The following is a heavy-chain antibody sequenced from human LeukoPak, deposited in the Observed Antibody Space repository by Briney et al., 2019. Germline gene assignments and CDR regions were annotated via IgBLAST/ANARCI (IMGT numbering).Heavy chain of an antibody. D-gene: IGHD6-13*01. CDR1: GFTFSDYS. J-gene: IGHJ4*02. CDR3: ARDLSSRDAY. CDR2: ISGGASSI. V-gene: IGHV3-48*01. Sequence: PGGSLRLSCVISGFTFSDYSMNWVRQAPGKGLEWISHISGGASSIYYADSVKGRFTISRDNAKNSLYLQMNSLTVEDTAVYYCARDLSSRDAYWGQGTLVTVSS.